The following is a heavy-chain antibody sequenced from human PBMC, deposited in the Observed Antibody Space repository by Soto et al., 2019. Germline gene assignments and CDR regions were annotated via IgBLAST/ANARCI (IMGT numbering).Heavy chain of an antibody. J-gene: IGHJ4*02. CDR1: GYTFTSYA. CDR2: INAGNGNT. Sequence: ASVKVSCKASGYTFTSYAMHLARQAPGQRPEWMGWINAGNGNTKYSQKFQGRVTITRDTSASTAYMELSSLRSEDTAVYYCARGIAPYYFDYRRQGTLVTVCS. D-gene: IGHD6-13*01. CDR3: ARGIAPYYFDY. V-gene: IGHV1-3*01.